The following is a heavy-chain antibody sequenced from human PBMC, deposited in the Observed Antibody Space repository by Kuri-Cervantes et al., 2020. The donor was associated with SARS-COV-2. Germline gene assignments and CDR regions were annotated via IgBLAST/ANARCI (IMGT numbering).Heavy chain of an antibody. CDR3: TRHCENCLDAAAFVPNGY. V-gene: IGHV3-73*01. Sequence: GGSLSLSCAASGFTFSGSAMHWVRQASGKGLEWVGRIRSKANSYATAYAASVKGRFTISRDDSKNTAYLQMNSLKTEDTAVYYCTRHCENCLDAAAFVPNGYWGQGTLVTVSS. J-gene: IGHJ4*02. D-gene: IGHD6-13*01. CDR1: GFTFSGSA. CDR2: IRSKANSYAT.